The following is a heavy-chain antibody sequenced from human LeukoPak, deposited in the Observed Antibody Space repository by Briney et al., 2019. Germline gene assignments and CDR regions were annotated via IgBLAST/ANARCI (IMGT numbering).Heavy chain of an antibody. Sequence: ASLLLSSAASGFTCSNYTMSWGRAAPGNLLEWFSAISGSGGSTYYGDSVKGRFTISRDNSKNTLYLQMNSLRAEDTAVYYCARDLGQYYDTSDNWFDPWGQGTLVTVSS. J-gene: IGHJ5*02. CDR3: ARDLGQYYDTSDNWFDP. D-gene: IGHD3-22*01. CDR1: GFTCSNYT. CDR2: ISGSGGST. V-gene: IGHV3-23*01.